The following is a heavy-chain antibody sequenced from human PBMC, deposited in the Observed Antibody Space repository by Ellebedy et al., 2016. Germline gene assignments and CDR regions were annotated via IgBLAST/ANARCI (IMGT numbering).Heavy chain of an antibody. CDR2: ISSSSSYT. CDR3: ARDLGATEITMVRGVITPPYFDY. J-gene: IGHJ4*02. V-gene: IGHV3-11*05. CDR1: GFTFSDYY. Sequence: GGSLRLSXAASGFTFSDYYMSWIRQAPGKGLEWVSYISSSSSYTNYADSVKGRFTISRDNAKNSLYLQMNSLRAEDTAVYYCARDLGATEITMVRGVITPPYFDYWGQGTLVTVSS. D-gene: IGHD3-10*01.